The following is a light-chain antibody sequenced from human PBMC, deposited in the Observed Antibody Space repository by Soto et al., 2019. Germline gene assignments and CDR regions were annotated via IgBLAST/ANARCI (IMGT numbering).Light chain of an antibody. CDR3: QQSYTFPPT. V-gene: IGKV1-39*01. CDR2: AAS. CDR1: RSVAYF. J-gene: IGKJ2*01. Sequence: DIQLTQSPTSLSASIGDRVTITCRASRSVAYFLNWYQHKPGKAPELLIYAASTLESGVPSRFSGSGSATDFSLTIIDLRPEDFATYFCQQSYTFPPTFGQGTKL.